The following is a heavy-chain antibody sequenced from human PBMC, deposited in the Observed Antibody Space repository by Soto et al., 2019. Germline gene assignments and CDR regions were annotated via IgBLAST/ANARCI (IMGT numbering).Heavy chain of an antibody. Sequence: SETLSLTWTVSGGSVSSASYYWSWIRQPPGKGLEWIGYIYYSGSTNYNPSLKSRVTMSVDTSKNQFSLKLTSVAAADTALYYCVVATIGGRGFDYWGQGTLVTVSS. D-gene: IGHD5-12*01. J-gene: IGHJ4*02. V-gene: IGHV4-61*01. CDR2: IYYSGST. CDR3: VVATIGGRGFDY. CDR1: GGSVSSASYY.